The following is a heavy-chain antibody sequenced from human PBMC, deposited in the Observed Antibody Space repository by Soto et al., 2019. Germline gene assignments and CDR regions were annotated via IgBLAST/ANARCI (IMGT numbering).Heavy chain of an antibody. V-gene: IGHV3-30-3*01. D-gene: IGHD1-26*01. CDR2: ISYDGNNK. J-gene: IGHJ4*02. CDR3: ATPGSGSYPY. Sequence: QVQLVESGGGVVQPGRSLRLSCAASGFTFSSYAMHWVRQAPGKGLEWVAVISYDGNNKYYADSVKGRFTISRDNSKNTLYLQMNSLRTEDTAVYYCATPGSGSYPYWGQATLVTVSS. CDR1: GFTFSSYA.